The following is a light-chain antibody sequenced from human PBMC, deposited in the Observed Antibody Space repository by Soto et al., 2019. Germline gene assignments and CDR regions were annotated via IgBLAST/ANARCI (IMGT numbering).Light chain of an antibody. CDR2: DAS. V-gene: IGKV3-15*01. CDR1: QSVSNN. CDR3: QQYNNWPPWT. Sequence: ILMTQXPXTLSVSPGERATLSCRASQSVSNNLAWYQQKPGQAPRLLIYDASTRATGIPARFSGSGSGTEFTLTIRGLQSEDFAVYSCQQYNNWPPWTFGQGTKVEIK. J-gene: IGKJ1*01.